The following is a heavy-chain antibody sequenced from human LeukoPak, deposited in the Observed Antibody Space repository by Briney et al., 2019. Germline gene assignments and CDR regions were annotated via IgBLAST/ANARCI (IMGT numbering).Heavy chain of an antibody. V-gene: IGHV3-30*18. D-gene: IGHD6-13*01. Sequence: GRSLRLSCAASGFTFSSYGMHWVRQAPGKGLEWVAVISYDGSNKYYADSVKGRFTISRDNSKNTLYLQMNSLRAEDTAVYYCAKAGIRIAAAGTGIDYWGQGTLVTVSS. CDR1: GFTFSSYG. CDR3: AKAGIRIAAAGTGIDY. J-gene: IGHJ4*02. CDR2: ISYDGSNK.